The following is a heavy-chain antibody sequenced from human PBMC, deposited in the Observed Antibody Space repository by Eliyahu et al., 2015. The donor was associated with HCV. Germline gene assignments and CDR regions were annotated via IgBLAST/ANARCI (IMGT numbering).Heavy chain of an antibody. CDR2: ISSDGSNK. V-gene: IGHV3-30-3*01. D-gene: IGHD6-13*01. J-gene: IGHJ4*02. Sequence: QVQLVESGGGVVQPGRSLRLSCAASGFTFSSYSMHWVRQAPGKGLEWVAVISSDGSNKLYSDSVKGRFTISRDNSKNTQYLQMNSLRAEDTAVYYCARVRAAGYDYFDYWGQGTLVIVSS. CDR3: ARVRAAGYDYFDY. CDR1: GFTFSSYS.